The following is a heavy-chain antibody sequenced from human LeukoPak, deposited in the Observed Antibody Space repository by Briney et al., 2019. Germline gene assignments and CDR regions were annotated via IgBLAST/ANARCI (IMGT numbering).Heavy chain of an antibody. Sequence: PGGSLRLSCAASGFTFSSYSMNWVRQAPGKGLGWVSYISSSSSTIYYADSVKGRFTISRDNAKNSLYLQMNSLRAEDTAVYYCARDGAPDAFDIWGQGTMVTVSS. V-gene: IGHV3-48*01. D-gene: IGHD3-16*01. CDR2: ISSSSSTI. J-gene: IGHJ3*02. CDR3: ARDGAPDAFDI. CDR1: GFTFSSYS.